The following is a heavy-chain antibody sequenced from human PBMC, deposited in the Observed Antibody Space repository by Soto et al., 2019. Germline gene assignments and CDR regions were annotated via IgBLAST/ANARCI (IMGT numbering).Heavy chain of an antibody. V-gene: IGHV4-30-2*01. CDR1: GASITFGGYS. CDR2: INHLETA. CDR3: ARGGGSDSFDY. J-gene: IGHJ4*02. D-gene: IGHD1-26*01. Sequence: SETLSLTCTVSGASITFGGYSWSWIRQTPGKGLEWIGYINHLETAFYNPSFESRLTLSIDRAKNQFSLKLHSMSAADRAVYFCARGGGSDSFDYWGQGILVTVSS.